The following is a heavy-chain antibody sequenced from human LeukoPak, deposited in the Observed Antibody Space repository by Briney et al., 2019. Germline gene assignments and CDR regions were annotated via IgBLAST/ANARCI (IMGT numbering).Heavy chain of an antibody. J-gene: IGHJ4*02. Sequence: ASVKVSCKASGYTFTGYYMHWVRQAPGQGLEWMGWMNPYSGGTNYAQKFQGRVIMTRDTSISTAYMELRRLSSDDTAIYYCARPYCNGGSCHDYFDYWGQGTLVSVSS. CDR1: GYTFTGYY. D-gene: IGHD2-15*01. CDR2: MNPYSGGT. V-gene: IGHV1-2*02. CDR3: ARPYCNGGSCHDYFDY.